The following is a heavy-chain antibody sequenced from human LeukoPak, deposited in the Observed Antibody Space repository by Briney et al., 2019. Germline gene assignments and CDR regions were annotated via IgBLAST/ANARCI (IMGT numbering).Heavy chain of an antibody. CDR1: GGSISNYY. CDR3: ARAVGNYYDTGLDAFDI. V-gene: IGHV4-59*01. D-gene: IGHD3-22*01. Sequence: SETLSLTCTGSGGSISNYYWSWIRQPPGKGLKWIVYIYYSGSTDYNPSLKSRVTMSVDTSKKQFSLQLSAVTAADTAVYYCARAVGNYYDTGLDAFDIWGQGTMVTVSS. J-gene: IGHJ3*02. CDR2: IYYSGST.